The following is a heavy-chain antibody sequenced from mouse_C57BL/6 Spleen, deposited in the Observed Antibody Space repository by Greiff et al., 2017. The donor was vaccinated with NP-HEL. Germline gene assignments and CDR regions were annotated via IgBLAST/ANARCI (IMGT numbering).Heavy chain of an antibody. Sequence: EVQLQQSGAELVKPGASVKLSCTASGFNIKDYYMHWVKQRTEQGLEWIGWIDPVDGETKYAPKFQGKATITSDTSSNTAYMQLSSLTSEDTAVYYFARPATVVATDYFDYWGQRTTLTVAS. CDR3: ARPATVVATDYFDY. J-gene: IGHJ2*01. V-gene: IGHV14-2*01. D-gene: IGHD1-1*01. CDR1: GFNIKDYY. CDR2: IDPVDGET.